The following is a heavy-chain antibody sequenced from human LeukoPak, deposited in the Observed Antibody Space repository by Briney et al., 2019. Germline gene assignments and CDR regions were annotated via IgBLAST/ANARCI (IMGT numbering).Heavy chain of an antibody. D-gene: IGHD3-10*01. J-gene: IGHJ4*02. CDR2: INHSGST. CDR3: AREAVYFGSGTYYQNVYYFDS. CDR1: GGSFSGYY. Sequence: PSETLSLTCAVYGGSFSGYYWSWIRQPPGKGLEWIGEINHSGSTNYNPSLKSRLTISVDTSKNQFSLKLSSVTAADTAVYYCAREAVYFGSGTYYQNVYYFDSWGQGTLITVSS. V-gene: IGHV4-34*01.